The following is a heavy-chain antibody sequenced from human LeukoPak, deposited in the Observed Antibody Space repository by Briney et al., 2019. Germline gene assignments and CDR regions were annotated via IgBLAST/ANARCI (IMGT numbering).Heavy chain of an antibody. CDR2: INPDESSA. CDR1: GFTFSTYW. CDR3: ASADYGGNRRYFDY. J-gene: IGHJ4*02. D-gene: IGHD4-23*01. Sequence: GGSLRLSCAASGFTFSTYWMHWVRQAPGKGLVWVSRINPDESSASYADSVKGRFTISRDNAKNTLYLQMNSLRAEDTAVYYCASADYGGNRRYFDYWGQGTLVTVSS. V-gene: IGHV3-74*01.